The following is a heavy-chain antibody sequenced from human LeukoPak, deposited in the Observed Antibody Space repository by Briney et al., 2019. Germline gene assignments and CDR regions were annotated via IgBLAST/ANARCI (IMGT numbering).Heavy chain of an antibody. J-gene: IGHJ4*02. CDR3: ARLEYGGNLDY. CDR1: GGSISSFY. Sequence: SETLSLTCTVSGGSISSFYWSWIRQPPGKGLEWIGYIYYSGSTNYNPSLKSRVTISVDTSKNQFSLKLSSVTAADTAVYYCARLEYGGNLDYWGQGTLVTVSS. D-gene: IGHD4-23*01. CDR2: IYYSGST. V-gene: IGHV4-59*08.